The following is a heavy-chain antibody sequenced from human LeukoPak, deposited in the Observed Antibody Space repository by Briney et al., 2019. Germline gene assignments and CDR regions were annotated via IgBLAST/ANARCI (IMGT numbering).Heavy chain of an antibody. D-gene: IGHD1-26*01. V-gene: IGHV3-7*01. J-gene: IGHJ4*02. CDR3: ASGSPAGDY. Sequence: DSVKGRFTISRDNAKSSLYLEMTSLRAEDTAVYYCASGSPAGDYWGQGTLVTASS.